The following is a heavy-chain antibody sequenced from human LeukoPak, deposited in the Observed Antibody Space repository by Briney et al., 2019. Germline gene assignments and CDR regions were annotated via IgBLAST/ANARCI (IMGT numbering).Heavy chain of an antibody. CDR3: ARGGAHGMDV. V-gene: IGHV1-2*02. CDR1: GYTFTDYY. Sequence: GASVKVSCKAFGYTFTDYYMHWVRQAPGQGLEWMGYINPNSGGTDTNYARKFQGRVTMTTDSSISTAYMELSSLRSEDTAVYYCARGGAHGMDVWGQGTTVTVSS. CDR2: INPNSGGTDT. D-gene: IGHD1-26*01. J-gene: IGHJ6*02.